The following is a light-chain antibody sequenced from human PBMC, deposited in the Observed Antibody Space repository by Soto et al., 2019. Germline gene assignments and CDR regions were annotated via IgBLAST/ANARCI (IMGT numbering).Light chain of an antibody. Sequence: AIQLTQSPSSLSASVGDRVTITCRASQGISSALAWYQQKPGKAPKLLIYDASTMESGVPSRFSGSGSGTDFTLTISSLQPEDFATYYCQQYNSYPFTFGPGTKVDIK. CDR2: DAS. J-gene: IGKJ3*01. CDR3: QQYNSYPFT. CDR1: QGISSA. V-gene: IGKV1-13*02.